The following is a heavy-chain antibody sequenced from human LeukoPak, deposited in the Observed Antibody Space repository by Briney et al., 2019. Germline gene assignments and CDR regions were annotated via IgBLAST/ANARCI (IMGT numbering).Heavy chain of an antibody. J-gene: IGHJ4*02. CDR1: RGSISSAGYY. CDR2: VYTSGRT. Sequence: SETLSLPCTVSRGSISSAGYYWSWIRQPAAKGLEWIGRVYTSGRTNYIPALKSRVTISLDTSNKQFSLKLSSGTAADTAVHYCARGSNWNSYDYWGQGTLVTVSS. V-gene: IGHV4-61*02. CDR3: ARGSNWNSYDY. D-gene: IGHD1-1*01.